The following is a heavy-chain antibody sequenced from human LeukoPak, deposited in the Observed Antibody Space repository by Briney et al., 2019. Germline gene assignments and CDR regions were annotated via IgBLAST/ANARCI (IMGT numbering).Heavy chain of an antibody. V-gene: IGHV3-23*01. D-gene: IGHD3-3*02. Sequence: PGGSLRLSCTASGFTFGDYAMSWVRQAPGKGLEWVSAISGSGGSTYYADSVKGRFTISRDNSKNTLYLQMNSLRAEDTAVYYCAKVLGAARRWDAFDIWGQGTMVTVSS. CDR1: GFTFGDYA. CDR2: ISGSGGST. J-gene: IGHJ3*02. CDR3: AKVLGAARRWDAFDI.